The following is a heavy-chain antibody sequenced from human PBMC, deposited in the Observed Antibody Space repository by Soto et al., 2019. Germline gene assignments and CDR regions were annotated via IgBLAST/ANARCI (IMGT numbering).Heavy chain of an antibody. CDR2: IYYSGST. V-gene: IGHV4-59*01. Sequence: QVQLQESGPGLVKPSETLSLTCTVSGGSISSYYWSWIRQPPGKGLEWIGYIYYSGSTNYNPSLKSRVTISVDTSTNQFSLKLSSVTAADTAVYYCARGQRSDCYYYYYMDVWGKGTTVTVSS. J-gene: IGHJ6*03. CDR1: GGSISSYY. D-gene: IGHD1-1*01. CDR3: ARGQRSDCYYYYYMDV.